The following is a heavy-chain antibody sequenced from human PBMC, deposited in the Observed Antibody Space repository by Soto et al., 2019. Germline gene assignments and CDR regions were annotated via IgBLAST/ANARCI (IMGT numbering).Heavy chain of an antibody. Sequence: PSETLSLTCTVSGGSITSEGYYWSWIRHLPGKGLEWSGYIYYSGSTYYNPFLKSRVTISADTSKNQFSLKLSSVTAADTAVYYCARGELSITMVRGVINYYYYGMDVWGQGTTVTVSS. CDR3: ARGELSITMVRGVINYYYYGMDV. CDR1: GGSITSEGYY. CDR2: IYYSGST. D-gene: IGHD3-10*01. V-gene: IGHV4-31*03. J-gene: IGHJ6*02.